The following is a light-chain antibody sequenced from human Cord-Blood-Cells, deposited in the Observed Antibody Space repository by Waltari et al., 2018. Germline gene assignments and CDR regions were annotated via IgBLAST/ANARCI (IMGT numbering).Light chain of an antibody. J-gene: IGLJ1*01. V-gene: IGLV2-14*01. Sequence: QSALTQPASVSGSPGQSITISCTGTSSDVGGYNYVSCYQQHPGKAPKLMLYEVSNRPSGVSNLFSGSKSGNTASLTISGLQAEDEADYYCSSYTSSSTYVFGTGTKVTVL. CDR2: EVS. CDR3: SSYTSSSTYV. CDR1: SSDVGGYNY.